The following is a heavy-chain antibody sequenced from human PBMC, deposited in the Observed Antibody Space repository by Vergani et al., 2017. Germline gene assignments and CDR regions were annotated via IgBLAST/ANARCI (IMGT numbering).Heavy chain of an antibody. CDR3: ARDMAVGSDAFDL. V-gene: IGHV3-74*01. CDR1: GFTFSSYW. CDR2: INSDESST. D-gene: IGHD1-26*01. Sequence: EVQLVESGGGLVQPGGSLRLSCEASGFTFSSYWMHWVRQAPGKGLVWVSRINSDESSTSYADSVKGRFSISRDNAKGTLYLQMNSLRVEDTAVYYCARDMAVGSDAFDLWGQGTMVSVSS. J-gene: IGHJ3*01.